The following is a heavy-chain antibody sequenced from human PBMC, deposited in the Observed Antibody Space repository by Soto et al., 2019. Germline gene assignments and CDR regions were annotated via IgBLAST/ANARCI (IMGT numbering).Heavy chain of an antibody. J-gene: IGHJ6*02. CDR3: ARRGRCSGGSCYHYYYYGMDV. CDR1: GGTFSSYA. Sequence: SVKVSCKASGGTFSSYAISWVRQAPGQGLEWMGGIIPIFGTANYAQKFQGRVTITADESTSTAYMELSSLRSEDTAVYYCARRGRCSGGSCYHYYYYGMDVWGQGTTVTVSS. CDR2: IIPIFGTA. D-gene: IGHD2-15*01. V-gene: IGHV1-69*13.